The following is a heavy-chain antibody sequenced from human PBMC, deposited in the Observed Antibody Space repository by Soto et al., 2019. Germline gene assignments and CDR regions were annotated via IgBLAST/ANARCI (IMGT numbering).Heavy chain of an antibody. Sequence: SETLSLTCTVSGGSISSGDYYWSWIRQPPGKGLEWIGYIYYSGSTYYNPSLKSRVTISVDTSKNQFSLKLSSVTAADTAVYYCARESHDYDFWSGPGTYGMDVWGQGTTVTVSS. CDR2: IYYSGST. J-gene: IGHJ6*02. CDR3: ARESHDYDFWSGPGTYGMDV. CDR1: GGSISSGDYY. D-gene: IGHD3-3*01. V-gene: IGHV4-30-4*01.